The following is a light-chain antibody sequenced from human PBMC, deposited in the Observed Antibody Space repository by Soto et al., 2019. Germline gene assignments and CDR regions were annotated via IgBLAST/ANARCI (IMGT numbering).Light chain of an antibody. CDR1: QSVSSSY. CDR3: QQGST. V-gene: IGKV3-20*01. J-gene: IGKJ2*01. Sequence: EIVLTQSPGTLSLSPGERATLSCRASQSVSSSYLAWYQQKPGQAPRLLIYGASSRATVIPDRFSGSGSGTDCTLTISRLEPEDFAVYYCQQGSTFGQGTKLEIK. CDR2: GAS.